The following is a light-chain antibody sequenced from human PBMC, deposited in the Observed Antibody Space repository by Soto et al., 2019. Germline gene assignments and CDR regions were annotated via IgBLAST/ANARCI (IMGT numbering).Light chain of an antibody. J-gene: IGKJ1*01. CDR2: GAS. Sequence: EIVMTQSPATLSVSPGERAILSCRASLSVSSKLAWYQQKPGQAPRLLIYGASTRATGVPARFSGSGSGTEFTPTISSLQSEDFAVYYCHQYNYWLAWTFGQGTKVDIK. V-gene: IGKV3-15*01. CDR3: HQYNYWLAWT. CDR1: LSVSSK.